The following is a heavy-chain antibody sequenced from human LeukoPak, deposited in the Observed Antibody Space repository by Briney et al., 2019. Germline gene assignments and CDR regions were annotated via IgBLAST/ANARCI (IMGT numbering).Heavy chain of an antibody. Sequence: ASVKVSCKASGYTFTSYAIHWVRQAPGQRLEWMGWINAGNGNTKYSQKFQGRVTITRDTSASTAYMDLSNLRSEDTAMYYCARDSGCSGGTCYSGYFQHWGQGTLVTVSS. V-gene: IGHV1-3*01. CDR3: ARDSGCSGGTCYSGYFQH. J-gene: IGHJ1*01. CDR1: GYTFTSYA. CDR2: INAGNGNT. D-gene: IGHD2-15*01.